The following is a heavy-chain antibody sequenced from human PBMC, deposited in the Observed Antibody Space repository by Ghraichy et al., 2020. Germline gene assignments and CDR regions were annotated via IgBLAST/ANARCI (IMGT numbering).Heavy chain of an antibody. CDR2: IHYSGST. D-gene: IGHD4-17*01. CDR3: AREETVNYYYYGMDV. J-gene: IGHJ6*02. CDR1: GGSISSSTYY. V-gene: IGHV4-39*02. Sequence: ETLSLTCTVSGGSISSSTYYWGWIRQPPGKGLEWIGSIHYSGSTYYNPSLKSRVTISVDTSKNQFSLKLSSVTAADTAVYYCAREETVNYYYYGMDVWGQGTTVTVSS.